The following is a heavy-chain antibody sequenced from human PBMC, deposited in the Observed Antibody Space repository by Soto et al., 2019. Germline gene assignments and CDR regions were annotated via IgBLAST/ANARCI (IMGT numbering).Heavy chain of an antibody. Sequence: LRLSCAASGFTFSSYAMSWVRQAPGKGLEWVSAISGSGGSTYYADSVKGRFTISRDNSKNTLYLQMNSLRAEDTAVYYCAKDVSGGVADTLDYWGQGTLVTVSS. CDR3: AKDVSGGVADTLDY. D-gene: IGHD6-19*01. CDR1: GFTFSSYA. CDR2: ISGSGGST. J-gene: IGHJ4*02. V-gene: IGHV3-23*01.